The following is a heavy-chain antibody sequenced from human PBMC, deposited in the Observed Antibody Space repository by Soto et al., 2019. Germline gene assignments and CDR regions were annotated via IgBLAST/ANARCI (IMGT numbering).Heavy chain of an antibody. Sequence: GGSLRLSCAASGFTFSSYAMHWVRQAPGKGLEWVAVISYDGSNKYYADSVKGRFTISRDNSKNTLYLQMNSLRAEDTAVYYCARDSSGYLDYWGQGTLVTVSS. CDR3: ARDSSGYLDY. V-gene: IGHV3-30-3*01. J-gene: IGHJ4*02. CDR2: ISYDGSNK. D-gene: IGHD3-22*01. CDR1: GFTFSSYA.